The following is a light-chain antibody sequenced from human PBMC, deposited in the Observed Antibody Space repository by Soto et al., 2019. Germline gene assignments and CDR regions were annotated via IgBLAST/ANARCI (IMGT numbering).Light chain of an antibody. CDR1: QSLVYSDGNTY. Sequence: DVVMTQSPLSLPVTLGQPASISCRSSQSLVYSDGNTYFSWFQQRPGQSPRRLIYEVSKRASGAXDXFSGRGSGTDFALTISRVDAEDVAVDYCLQGRGGPLTFRGGTKVEIK. CDR2: EVS. CDR3: LQGRGGPLT. J-gene: IGKJ4*01. V-gene: IGKV2-30*01.